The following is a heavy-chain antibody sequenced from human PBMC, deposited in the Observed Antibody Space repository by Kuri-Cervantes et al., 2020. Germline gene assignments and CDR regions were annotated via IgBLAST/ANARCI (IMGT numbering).Heavy chain of an antibody. D-gene: IGHD2-15*01. Sequence: GSLRLSCAVYGGSFSGYYWSWIRQPPGKGLEWIGEINHSGSTNYNPSLKSRVTISVDRSKNQFSLKLSSVTAADTAVYYCAREGEGYCSGGSCYSGNWFDPWGQGTLVTVSS. V-gene: IGHV4-34*01. CDR2: INHSGST. CDR3: AREGEGYCSGGSCYSGNWFDP. J-gene: IGHJ5*02. CDR1: GGSFSGYY.